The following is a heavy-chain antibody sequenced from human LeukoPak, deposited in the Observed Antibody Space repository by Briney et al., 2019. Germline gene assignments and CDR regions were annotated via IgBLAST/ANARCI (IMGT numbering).Heavy chain of an antibody. V-gene: IGHV3-74*01. D-gene: IGHD6-19*01. CDR2: INSDGSST. J-gene: IGHJ4*02. Sequence: GGALGHSCAASGFTFSSYWMHWVRQAPGKGLVWVSRINSDGSSTIHADSVKGRFTITRDNAKNTLYLQMNSLRAEDTAVYYCAREVYSSGCTCFDYWGQGTLVTVSS. CDR1: GFTFSSYW. CDR3: AREVYSSGCTCFDY.